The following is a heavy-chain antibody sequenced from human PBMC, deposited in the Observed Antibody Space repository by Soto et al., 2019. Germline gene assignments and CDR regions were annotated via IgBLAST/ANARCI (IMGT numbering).Heavy chain of an antibody. CDR1: GGSISSGGYY. D-gene: IGHD4-17*01. J-gene: IGHJ6*02. V-gene: IGHV4-31*03. CDR3: ARDPGVTTYYYYYGMDV. Sequence: SETLSLTCTVSGGSISSGGYYWSWIRQRPGKGLEWIGYIYHSGSTYYNPSLKSRVTISVDTSKNQFSLKLSSVTAADTAVYYCARDPGVTTYYYYYGMDVWGQGTTVTVSS. CDR2: IYHSGST.